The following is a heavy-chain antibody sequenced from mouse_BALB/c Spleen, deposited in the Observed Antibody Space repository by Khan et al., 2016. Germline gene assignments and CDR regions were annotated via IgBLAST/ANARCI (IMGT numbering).Heavy chain of an antibody. V-gene: IGHV9-3-1*01. CDR2: INTYTGEP. CDR3: ARRRIYDGYYDAMDY. D-gene: IGHD2-3*01. J-gene: IGHJ4*01. Sequence: QIQLVQSGPELKKPGETVKISCKASGYTFTNYGMNWVKQAPGKGLKWMGWINTYTGEPTYADDFKGRFAFSLETSASTAYLQINNLKNEDTATYFSARRRIYDGYYDAMDYWGQGTSVTVSS. CDR1: GYTFTNYG.